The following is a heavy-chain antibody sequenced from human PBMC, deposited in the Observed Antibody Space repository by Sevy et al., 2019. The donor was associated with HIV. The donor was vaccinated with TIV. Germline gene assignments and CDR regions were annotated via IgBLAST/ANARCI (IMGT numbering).Heavy chain of an antibody. J-gene: IGHJ4*02. D-gene: IGHD4-17*01. CDR3: AKDRRYGDIGLFDY. CDR2: IFGTGGTA. CDR1: GFTFNDYS. Sequence: GGSLRLSCTASGFTFNDYSMNWVRQVPGKGLEWVSVIFGTGGTAYYADSVKGRFTVSRVNSKNTLYLQMNSLRAEDTAIYYCAKDRRYGDIGLFDYWGQGTLVTVSS. V-gene: IGHV3-23*01.